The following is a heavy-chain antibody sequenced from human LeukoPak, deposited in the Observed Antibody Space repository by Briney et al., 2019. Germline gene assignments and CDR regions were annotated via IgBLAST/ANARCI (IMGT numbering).Heavy chain of an antibody. CDR3: AKDLDGDYYNY. Sequence: GGSLRPSCAASGFSFSSYGMTWVRQAPGKGLEWVSSISGGGGSTNSADSVRGRFTISRDNSKNTLYLQMNRLRAEDTAVYYCAKDLDGDYYNYWGQGTLVTVSS. J-gene: IGHJ4*02. D-gene: IGHD4-17*01. CDR2: ISGGGGST. V-gene: IGHV3-23*01. CDR1: GFSFSSYG.